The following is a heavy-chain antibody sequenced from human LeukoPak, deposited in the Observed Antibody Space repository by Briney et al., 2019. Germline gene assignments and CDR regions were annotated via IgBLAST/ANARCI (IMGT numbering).Heavy chain of an antibody. D-gene: IGHD1-26*01. CDR2: IKQDGSEK. V-gene: IGHV3-7*01. J-gene: IGHJ4*02. CDR1: GFTFSSYW. Sequence: QPGGSLRLSCAASGFTFSSYWMSWVRQAPGKGLEWVANIKQDGSEKYYVDSVKGRFTISRDNAKNSLHLQMNSLRAEDTAVYYCARARGVVGATSLAEYYFDYWGQGTLVTVSS. CDR3: ARARGVVGATSLAEYYFDY.